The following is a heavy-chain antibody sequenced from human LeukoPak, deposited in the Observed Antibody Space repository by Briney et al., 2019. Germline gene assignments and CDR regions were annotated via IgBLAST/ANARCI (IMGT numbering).Heavy chain of an antibody. J-gene: IGHJ4*02. Sequence: SQTLSLTCAVSGGSISSGGYSWSWIRQPPGKGLEWIGYIYHSGSTYYNPSLKSRVTISVDRSKTQFSLKLSSVTAADTAVYYCARGASYDFWSGCLDYWGQGTLVTVSS. V-gene: IGHV4-30-2*01. D-gene: IGHD3-3*01. CDR1: GGSISSGGYS. CDR3: ARGASYDFWSGCLDY. CDR2: IYHSGST.